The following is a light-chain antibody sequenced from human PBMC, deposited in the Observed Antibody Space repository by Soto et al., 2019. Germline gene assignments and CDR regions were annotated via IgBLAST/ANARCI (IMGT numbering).Light chain of an antibody. Sequence: DIQMTQSPSTLSASVGARVTCTCRASQSISSWVAWYQQKPGKAPKLLIYKASSLESGVPSRFSGSGSGTEFTLTISSLQPDDFATYYCQQYNSYSYAFGQGTKLEIK. CDR2: KAS. CDR1: QSISSW. V-gene: IGKV1-5*03. J-gene: IGKJ2*01. CDR3: QQYNSYSYA.